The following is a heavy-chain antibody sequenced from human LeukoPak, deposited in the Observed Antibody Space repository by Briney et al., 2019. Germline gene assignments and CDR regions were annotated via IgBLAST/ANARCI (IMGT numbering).Heavy chain of an antibody. Sequence: GGSLRLSCAASGFTFSSYAMSWVRQAPGKGLEWVSAISGSGGSTYYADSVKGRFTISRENSKNTLDLQMNSLRADDTAVYYCAKLVSASHMYYFDYWGQGTLVTVSS. V-gene: IGHV3-23*01. CDR2: ISGSGGST. D-gene: IGHD2-21*01. CDR1: GFTFSSYA. CDR3: AKLVSASHMYYFDY. J-gene: IGHJ4*02.